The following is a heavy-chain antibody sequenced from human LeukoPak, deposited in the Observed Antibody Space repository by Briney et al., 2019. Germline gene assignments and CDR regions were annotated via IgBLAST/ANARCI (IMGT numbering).Heavy chain of an antibody. D-gene: IGHD3-3*01. Sequence: PSETLSLTCTVSGGSISSSSYYWGWIRQPPGKGLEWIGSIYYSGSTNYNPSLKSRVTISVDTSKNQFSLKLSSVTAADTAVYYCARVYSTIFGVAFDLWGRGTLVTVSS. CDR3: ARVYSTIFGVAFDL. V-gene: IGHV4-39*07. CDR2: IYYSGST. CDR1: GGSISSSSYY. J-gene: IGHJ2*01.